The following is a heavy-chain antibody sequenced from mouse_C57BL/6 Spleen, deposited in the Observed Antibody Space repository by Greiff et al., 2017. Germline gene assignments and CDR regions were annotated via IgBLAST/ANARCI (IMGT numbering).Heavy chain of an antibody. CDR2: IYPSDSET. CDR3: ARCDTTVGARDYYAMGY. CDR1: GYTFNSYW. V-gene: IGHV1-61*01. Sequence: QVQLQQPGAELVRPGSSVKLSCKASGYTFNSYWMDWVKQRPGQGLEWIGYIYPSDSETHYTQKFKDKATLTVDKSASTAYMQLSSLTAVNSAVYYGARCDTTVGARDYYAMGYWGQGTSVTVSS. D-gene: IGHD1-1*01. J-gene: IGHJ4*01.